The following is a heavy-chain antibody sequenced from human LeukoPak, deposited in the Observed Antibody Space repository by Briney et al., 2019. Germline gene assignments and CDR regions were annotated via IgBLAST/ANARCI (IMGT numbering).Heavy chain of an antibody. CDR1: EYSFTYYC. CDR2: IYPGDSDT. D-gene: IGHD5-24*01. Sequence: GESLKISCKGSEYSFTYYCIGCVRQMPGKGLEWMGIIYPGDSDTRYSPPFQGQVTISADKSISTAYLQWSSLKASDTAMYYCARLIGRDGYNGLYDYWGQGTLVTVSS. CDR3: ARLIGRDGYNGLYDY. J-gene: IGHJ4*02. V-gene: IGHV5-51*01.